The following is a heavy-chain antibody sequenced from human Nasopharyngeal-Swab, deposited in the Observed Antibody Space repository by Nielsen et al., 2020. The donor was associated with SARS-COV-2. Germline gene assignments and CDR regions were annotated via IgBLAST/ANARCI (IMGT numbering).Heavy chain of an antibody. D-gene: IGHD2-8*02. Sequence: WIRQPPGKGLEWIGSIYSSGSTYYNPSLKSRVTMSVDKSKKQLSLKLNSVTAADTAVYYCARGQDVLVVGGISWFDPWGQGTLVTVSS. J-gene: IGHJ5*02. CDR2: IYSSGST. V-gene: IGHV4-39*07. CDR3: ARGQDVLVVGGISWFDP.